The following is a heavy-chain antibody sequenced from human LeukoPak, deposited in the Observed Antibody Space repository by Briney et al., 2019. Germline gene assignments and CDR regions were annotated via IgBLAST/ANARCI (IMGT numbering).Heavy chain of an antibody. V-gene: IGHV4-39*01. CDR2: IYYSGST. CDR1: GDSISSSSYY. D-gene: IGHD5-24*01. Sequence: SETLSLTCTVSGDSISSSSYYWGWIRQPPGKGLEWIGNIYYSGSTYYNPSPKSRVTVSVDTSKNQFSLKLSSVTAADTAVYYCARADGYTNYFDYWGQGTLVTVSS. CDR3: ARADGYTNYFDY. J-gene: IGHJ4*02.